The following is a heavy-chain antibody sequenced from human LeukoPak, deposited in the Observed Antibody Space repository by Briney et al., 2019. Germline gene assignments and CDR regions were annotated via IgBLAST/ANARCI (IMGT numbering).Heavy chain of an antibody. Sequence: PSETLSLTCTVSGGSISSYYWSCIRQPPGKVLEWIGYIYYSGSTNYNPSLKSRVTISVDTSKNQFALKLNAVTAADTAVYYCARVGRGYSYGPFDSWGQGTLVTVSS. CDR3: ARVGRGYSYGPFDS. CDR2: IYYSGST. J-gene: IGHJ4*02. CDR1: GGSISSYY. D-gene: IGHD5-18*01. V-gene: IGHV4-59*01.